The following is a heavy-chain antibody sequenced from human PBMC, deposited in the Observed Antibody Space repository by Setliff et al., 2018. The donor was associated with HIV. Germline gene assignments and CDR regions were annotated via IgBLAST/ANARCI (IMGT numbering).Heavy chain of an antibody. D-gene: IGHD3-10*01. J-gene: IGHJ4*02. CDR2: INPNSGGT. Sequence: GASVKVSCKASGYTFTGYYMHWVRQAPGQGLEWMGWINPNSGGTNYAQKFQGRVTMTRDTSTSTVYMELTSLRSDDTAVYYCATLWLLYYDFWGQGTLVTVSS. CDR1: GYTFTGYY. CDR3: ATLWLLYYDF. V-gene: IGHV1-2*02.